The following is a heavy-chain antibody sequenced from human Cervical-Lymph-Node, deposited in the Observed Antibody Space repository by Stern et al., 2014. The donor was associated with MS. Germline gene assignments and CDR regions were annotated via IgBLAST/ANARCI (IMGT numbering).Heavy chain of an antibody. CDR1: GGNLTNYG. J-gene: IGHJ4*02. CDR3: ARGPPEILLSSEGGDF. V-gene: IGHV1-69*06. Sequence: VQLVQSGPEVKKPGSSVKVSCKASGGNLTNYGMSWLRRAPGEGLEWIGGIIPPFNTATYAQKYQGRLILTRAKSPSTMYMEPSSVRPADAAVYICARGPPEILLSSEGGDFWGQGTLVTVSS. CDR2: IIPPFNTA. D-gene: IGHD1-14*01.